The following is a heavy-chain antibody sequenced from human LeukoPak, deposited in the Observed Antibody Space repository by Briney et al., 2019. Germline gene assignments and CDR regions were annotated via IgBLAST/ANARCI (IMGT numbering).Heavy chain of an antibody. CDR2: IGGDGRRK. Sequence: GGSLRLSCAASGFTFSSYEMHWVRQAPGKGLEWLANIGGDGRRKFYEDSVEGRFTISRDNAESSLYLQMNNLRVEDTAVYYCARDAGWRLLDYWGRGTQVTVSS. V-gene: IGHV3-7*01. CDR1: GFTFSSYE. D-gene: IGHD6-25*01. CDR3: ARDAGWRLLDY. J-gene: IGHJ4*02.